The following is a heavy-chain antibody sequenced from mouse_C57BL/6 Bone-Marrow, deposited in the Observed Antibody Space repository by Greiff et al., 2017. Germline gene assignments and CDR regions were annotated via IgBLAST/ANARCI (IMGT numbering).Heavy chain of an antibody. CDR3: ARRRYAMDY. Sequence: VQLQQPGAELVKPGASVTLSCKASGYTFTSYWITWVKQRPGHGLEWIGDIYPGSGSTNYNETFKSKATLTVDTSSSTAYMQLSSLTTEDSAVYYGARRRYAMDYWGQGTSVTVSS. CDR2: IYPGSGST. J-gene: IGHJ4*01. V-gene: IGHV1-55*01. CDR1: GYTFTSYW.